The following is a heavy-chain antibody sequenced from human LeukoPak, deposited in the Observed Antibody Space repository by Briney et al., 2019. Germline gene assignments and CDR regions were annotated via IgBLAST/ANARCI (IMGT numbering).Heavy chain of an antibody. CDR3: ACSSTSGNDAFDI. Sequence: GASVKVSCKASGYTFTGYYMHWVRQAPGQGLEWMGRINPNSGGTNYAQKFQGRVTMTRDTSISTAYMELSRLRSDDTAVYYCACSSTSGNDAFDIWDQGTMVTVSS. CDR2: INPNSGGT. V-gene: IGHV1-2*06. CDR1: GYTFTGYY. D-gene: IGHD2-2*01. J-gene: IGHJ3*02.